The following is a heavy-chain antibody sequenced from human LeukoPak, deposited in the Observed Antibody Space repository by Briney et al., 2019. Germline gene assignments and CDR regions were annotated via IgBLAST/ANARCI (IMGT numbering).Heavy chain of an antibody. D-gene: IGHD3-22*01. J-gene: IGHJ4*02. CDR3: ARGSSYYDSVGFAVY. CDR1: GYTFTSYY. CDR2: INPSGGST. V-gene: IGHV1-46*01. Sequence: ASVKVSCKASGYTFTSYYMHWVRQAPGQGLEWVGIINPSGGSTNYALKFQGRVTMTRDTSTSTVYMELSSLRSDDTAVYYCARGSSYYDSVGFAVYWGQGTLVTVSS.